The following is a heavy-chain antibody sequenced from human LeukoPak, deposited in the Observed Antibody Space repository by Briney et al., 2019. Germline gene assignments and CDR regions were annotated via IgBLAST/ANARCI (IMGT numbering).Heavy chain of an antibody. CDR1: GFAFSGYE. CDR2: ITSSGRTR. V-gene: IGHV3-48*03. J-gene: IGHJ4*02. D-gene: IGHD2-15*01. Sequence: GGSLRLSCAASGFAFSGYEMNWVRQAPGKGQEWDSYITSSGRTRYYADSVKGRCTLSRDNAKNSLYLQMNSLRAEDTAIYYCARESPHCSGVSCFFDYWGQGTLVTVSS. CDR3: ARESPHCSGVSCFFDY.